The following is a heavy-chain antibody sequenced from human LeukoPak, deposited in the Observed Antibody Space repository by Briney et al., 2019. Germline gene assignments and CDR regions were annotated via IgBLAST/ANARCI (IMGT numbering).Heavy chain of an antibody. Sequence: WASVKVSCKASGYTFTSYGISWVRQAPGQGLEWMGRIIPILGIANYAQKFQGRVTITADKSTSTAYMELSSLRSEDTAVYYCAREPLRITMVRGADHYFDYWGQGTLVTVSS. CDR1: GYTFTSYG. J-gene: IGHJ4*02. CDR3: AREPLRITMVRGADHYFDY. D-gene: IGHD3-10*01. V-gene: IGHV1-69*04. CDR2: IIPILGIA.